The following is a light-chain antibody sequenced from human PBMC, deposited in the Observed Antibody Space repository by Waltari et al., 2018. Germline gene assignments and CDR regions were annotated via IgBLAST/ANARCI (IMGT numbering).Light chain of an antibody. CDR3: QQRTNWPLT. Sequence: ELVLTQSPDTLYLSPGERATLSCRASQSVTNYLAWYQQKPGQAPRLLIYDTSTRATGIPARFSGSGSGTDFTLIISSLGAEDFAVYYCQQRTNWPLTFGGGTKVEIK. CDR1: QSVTNY. V-gene: IGKV3-11*01. J-gene: IGKJ4*01. CDR2: DTS.